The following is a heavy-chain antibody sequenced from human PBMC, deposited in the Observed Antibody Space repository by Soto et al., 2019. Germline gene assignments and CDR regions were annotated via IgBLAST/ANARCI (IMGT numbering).Heavy chain of an antibody. CDR2: INPSGGST. CDR3: ARSLDPVYYYYYGMDV. J-gene: IGHJ6*02. CDR1: GYTFTSYY. Sequence: ASVKVSCKASGYTFTSYYMHWVRQAPGQGLEWMGIINPSGGSTSYAQKFQGRVTMTRDTSTSTVYMELSSLRSEDTAVYYCARSLDPVYYYYYGMDVWGQGTTVTVSS. D-gene: IGHD5-18*01. V-gene: IGHV1-46*01.